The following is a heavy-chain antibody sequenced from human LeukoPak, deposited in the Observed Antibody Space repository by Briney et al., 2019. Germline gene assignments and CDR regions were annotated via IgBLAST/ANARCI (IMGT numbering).Heavy chain of an antibody. J-gene: IGHJ2*01. Sequence: ATVKVSCKVSGYTLTELSMHWVRQAPGKGHGWMVGFDPEDGETIYAQKFQGRVTMTEDTSTDTAYMELSSLRSEDTAVYYCATVHLEYSSGWWYFDLWGRGTLVTVSS. D-gene: IGHD6-19*01. CDR1: GYTLTELS. V-gene: IGHV1-24*01. CDR2: FDPEDGET. CDR3: ATVHLEYSSGWWYFDL.